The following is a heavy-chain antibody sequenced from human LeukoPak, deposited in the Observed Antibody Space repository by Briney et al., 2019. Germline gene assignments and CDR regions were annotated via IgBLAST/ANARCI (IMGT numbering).Heavy chain of an antibody. J-gene: IGHJ4*02. CDR2: IRYDGSNK. D-gene: IGHD3-22*01. CDR3: ARDPEYYYDSSGFDY. Sequence: GGSLRLSCAASGFTFSSYGMHWVRQAPGKGLEWVAFIRYDGSNKYYADSVRGRFTISRDNSKNTLYLQMNSLRAEDTAVYYCARDPEYYYDSSGFDYWGQGTLVTVSS. CDR1: GFTFSSYG. V-gene: IGHV3-30*02.